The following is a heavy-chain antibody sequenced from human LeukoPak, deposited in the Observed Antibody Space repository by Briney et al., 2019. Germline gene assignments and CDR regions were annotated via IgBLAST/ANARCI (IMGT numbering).Heavy chain of an antibody. CDR1: GFTFSSYA. V-gene: IGHV3-23*01. J-gene: IGHJ3*02. CDR3: ARTHAFDI. CDR2: ITGSGGRT. Sequence: GGSLRLSCAASGFTFSSYAMNWVRQAPGKGLEWVSAITGSGGRTYYADSVKGRFTISRDNSKNTLYLQMNSLRVEDTAVYYCARTHAFDIWGQGTMVTVSS.